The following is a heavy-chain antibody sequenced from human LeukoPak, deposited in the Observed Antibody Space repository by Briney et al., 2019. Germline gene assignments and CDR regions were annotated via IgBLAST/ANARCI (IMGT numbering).Heavy chain of an antibody. CDR3: AREEATTVRGVSDY. CDR2: IWFDGTKK. V-gene: IGHV3-33*01. J-gene: IGHJ4*02. D-gene: IGHD3-10*01. Sequence: PGRSLSLSCAASGFTFSIYGMHWVRQAPGKGLEWVALIWFDGTKKYYADSVKGPFTISRDNSKNTLYLQMNSLRAEDTAVYYCAREEATTVRGVSDYWGQGTLVTVSS. CDR1: GFTFSIYG.